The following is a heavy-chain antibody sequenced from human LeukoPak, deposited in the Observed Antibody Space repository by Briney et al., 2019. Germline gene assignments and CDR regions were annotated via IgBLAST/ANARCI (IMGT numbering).Heavy chain of an antibody. V-gene: IGHV4-4*07. D-gene: IGHD4-11*01. CDR1: GGSISSYY. Sequence: PSETLSLTCTVSGGSISSYYWSWLRQPAGKGLEWIGRIYTSGSTNYNPSLKSRVTMSVDTSKNQFSLKLSSVTAADTAVYYCARDLFWEGTVTTDYYYYYMDVWGKGTTVTVSS. J-gene: IGHJ6*03. CDR3: ARDLFWEGTVTTDYYYYYMDV. CDR2: IYTSGST.